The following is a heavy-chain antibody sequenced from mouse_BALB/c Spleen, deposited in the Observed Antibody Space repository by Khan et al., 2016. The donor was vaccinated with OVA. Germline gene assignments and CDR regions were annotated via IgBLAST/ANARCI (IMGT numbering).Heavy chain of an antibody. CDR3: ARSTYRYAFAY. V-gene: IGHV3-8*02. CDR2: MIYSGNT. D-gene: IGHD2-14*01. CDR1: GDSITSGY. J-gene: IGHJ3*01. Sequence: EVQLQESGPSLVKPSQTLSLTCSVTGDSITSGYWSWIRKFPGNKLEYMGYMIYSGNTYYNPSLKCRISITRHTSKNQYYLQLNSVTTDDTAAKYCARSTYRYAFAYWGQGTLVTVSA.